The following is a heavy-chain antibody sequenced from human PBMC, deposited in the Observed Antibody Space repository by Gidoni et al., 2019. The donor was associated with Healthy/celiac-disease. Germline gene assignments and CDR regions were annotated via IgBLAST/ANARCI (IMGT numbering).Heavy chain of an antibody. Sequence: QVQLVASGGGVVQPGRSLRLSCAASGFTFSSYAMHWVRQAPGKGLGWVAVISYDGSNKYYADSVKGRFTISRDNSKNTLYLQMNSLRAEDTAVYYCARDLGYSSTYWGQGTLVTVSS. D-gene: IGHD6-13*01. CDR3: ARDLGYSSTY. CDR2: ISYDGSNK. V-gene: IGHV3-30*04. CDR1: GFTFSSYA. J-gene: IGHJ4*02.